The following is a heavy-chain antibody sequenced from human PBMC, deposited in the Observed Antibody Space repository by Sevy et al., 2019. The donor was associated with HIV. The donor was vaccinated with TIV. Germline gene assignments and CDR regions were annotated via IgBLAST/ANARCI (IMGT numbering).Heavy chain of an antibody. CDR2: ISYDGSNK. V-gene: IGHV3-30*18. J-gene: IGHJ2*01. CDR3: AKWMVVAAYLLPMGYFDL. D-gene: IGHD2-15*01. Sequence: GGSLRLSCAASGFTFSTYGMHWVRQAPGKGLEWVAVISYDGSNKYYADSVKGRFTISRDNSKNTLYLQMNSLRAEDTAVYYCAKWMVVAAYLLPMGYFDLWGRGTLVTVSS. CDR1: GFTFSTYG.